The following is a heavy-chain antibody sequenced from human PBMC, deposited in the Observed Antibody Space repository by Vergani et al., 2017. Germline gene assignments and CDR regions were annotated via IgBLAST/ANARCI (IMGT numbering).Heavy chain of an antibody. CDR1: GGSISSSSYY. CDR2: IYYSGST. D-gene: IGHD3-3*01. J-gene: IGHJ6*03. CDR3: ARHAYDFWSRSSYYMDV. V-gene: IGHV4-39*01. Sequence: QLQLQESGPGLVKPSETLSLTCTVSGGSISSSSYYWGWIRQPPGKGLEGIGRIYYSGSTYYNPFLKSRVTISVDTSKNQFSLKLSSVTAADTAVYYCARHAYDFWSRSSYYMDVWGKGTTVTVSS.